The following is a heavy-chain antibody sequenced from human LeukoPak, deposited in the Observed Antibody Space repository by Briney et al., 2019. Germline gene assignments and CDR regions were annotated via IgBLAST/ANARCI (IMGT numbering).Heavy chain of an antibody. Sequence: PSETLSLTCTVSGGSISDYYWSWIRQPPGKGLEWIGYIYYSGRTYYNPSLKSRVTISVDTSQSHFSLRLSSLTAADTAIYYCARVDDSSVIDYWGQGTLVTVSS. CDR2: IYYSGRT. V-gene: IGHV4-59*01. CDR3: ARVDDSSVIDY. CDR1: GGSISDYY. D-gene: IGHD3-22*01. J-gene: IGHJ4*02.